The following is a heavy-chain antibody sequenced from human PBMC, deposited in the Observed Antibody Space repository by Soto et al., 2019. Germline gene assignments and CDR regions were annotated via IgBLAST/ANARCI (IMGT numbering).Heavy chain of an antibody. Sequence: ASVKVSCKASGYTFTGYYMHWVRQAPGQGLEWMGWINPNSGGTNYAQKFQGRVTMTRDTSISTAYMELSRLRSDDTAVYYCAPTRNYDFWSGYYIVSDYALDYWGQGTLVTVSS. CDR3: APTRNYDFWSGYYIVSDYALDY. CDR2: INPNSGGT. J-gene: IGHJ4*02. D-gene: IGHD3-3*01. V-gene: IGHV1-2*02. CDR1: GYTFTGYY.